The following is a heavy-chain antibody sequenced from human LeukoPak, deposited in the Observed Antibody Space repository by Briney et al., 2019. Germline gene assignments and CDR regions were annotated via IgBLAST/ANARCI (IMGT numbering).Heavy chain of an antibody. V-gene: IGHV1-18*01. D-gene: IGHD2-15*01. CDR3: ARTGYCSGGSCGRDWFDP. CDR2: ISAYNGNT. CDR1: GYTFTSYG. J-gene: IGHJ5*02. Sequence: ASVKVSCKASGYTFTSYGISWVRQAPGQGLERMGWISAYNGNTNYAQKLQGGVTVTTDTSTSTAYMELRSLRSDDTAVYYCARTGYCSGGSCGRDWFDPWGQGTLVTVSS.